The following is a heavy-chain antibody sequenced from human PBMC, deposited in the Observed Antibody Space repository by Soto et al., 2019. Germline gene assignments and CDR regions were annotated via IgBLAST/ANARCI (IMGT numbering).Heavy chain of an antibody. Sequence: QVQLQESGPGLVKPSETLSLTCSVSGGSISGYYWSWIRQPPGKGLEWIGYFHYSRSTNYNPSLKSRVSISVDTSKNQFSLNLSSVTAADTALYYCARTYTDASDIWGQGTMVTVSS. CDR1: GGSISGYY. CDR2: FHYSRST. D-gene: IGHD2-2*02. V-gene: IGHV4-59*01. J-gene: IGHJ3*02. CDR3: ARTYTDASDI.